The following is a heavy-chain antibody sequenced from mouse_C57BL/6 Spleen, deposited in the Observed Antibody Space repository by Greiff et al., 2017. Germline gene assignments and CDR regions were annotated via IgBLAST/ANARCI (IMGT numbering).Heavy chain of an antibody. V-gene: IGHV5-16*01. CDR3: ARDPNYYGSSFFDY. Sequence: EVKVVESEGGLVQPGSSMKLSCTASGFTFSDYYMAWVRQVPEKGLEWVANINYDGSSTYYLDSLKSRFIISRDNAKNILYLQMSSLKSEDTATYYCARDPNYYGSSFFDYWGKGTTLTVSS. CDR1: GFTFSDYY. CDR2: INYDGSST. D-gene: IGHD1-1*01. J-gene: IGHJ2*01.